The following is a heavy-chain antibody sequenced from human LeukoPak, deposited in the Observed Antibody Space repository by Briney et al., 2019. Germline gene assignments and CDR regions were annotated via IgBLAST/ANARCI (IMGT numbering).Heavy chain of an antibody. CDR2: ISYGGSNK. CDR1: GFTFSRYA. CDR3: ATGIGYDAFDI. V-gene: IGHV3-30-3*01. Sequence: TGGSLGLSCAASGFTFSRYAMYWVRQTPGKELEWVAVISYGGSNKYYADSVKGRFTISRDNSKNTLYLQMNSLRADDTAVYYCATGIGYDAFDIWGQGTMVTVSS. D-gene: IGHD1-1*01. J-gene: IGHJ3*02.